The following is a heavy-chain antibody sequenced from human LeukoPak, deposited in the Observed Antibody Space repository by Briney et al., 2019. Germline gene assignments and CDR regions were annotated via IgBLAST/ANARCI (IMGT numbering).Heavy chain of an antibody. Sequence: GGSLRLSCAASGFTFSSYWMHWVRHAPGKGLVWVSRINSDGSSTSYADSVKGRFTISRDNAKNSLYLQMNSLRAEDTALYYCAKGSYYGSGSYYFGYWGQGTLVTVSS. D-gene: IGHD3-10*01. CDR2: INSDGSST. J-gene: IGHJ4*02. V-gene: IGHV3-74*01. CDR1: GFTFSSYW. CDR3: AKGSYYGSGSYYFGY.